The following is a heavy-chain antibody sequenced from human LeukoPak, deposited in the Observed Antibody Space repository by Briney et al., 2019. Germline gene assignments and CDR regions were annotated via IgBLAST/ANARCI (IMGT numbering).Heavy chain of an antibody. V-gene: IGHV3-23*01. CDR2: ISGSGGST. CDR3: ARAAGGMITFGGVIAPLPYYFDY. CDR1: GFTFSSYA. Sequence: GGSLRLSCAASGFTFSSYAMSWVRQAPGKGLEWVSAISGSGGSTYYADSVKGRFTISRDNSKNTLYLQMNSLRAEDTAVYYCARAAGGMITFGGVIAPLPYYFDYWGQGTLVTVSS. J-gene: IGHJ4*02. D-gene: IGHD3-16*02.